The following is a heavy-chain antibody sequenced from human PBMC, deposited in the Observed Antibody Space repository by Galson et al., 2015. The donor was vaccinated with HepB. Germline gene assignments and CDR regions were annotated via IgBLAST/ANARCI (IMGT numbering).Heavy chain of an antibody. CDR1: GFTFSRYG. Sequence: SLRLSCAASGFTFSRYGIHWVRQAPGKGLEWVAVIWYEESFKYYADSVKGRFTISRDNSKNMLHLQMNSLKVEDTAVYYCARDGRLYGSGSTYYFDYWGQGTLSPSPQ. V-gene: IGHV3-33*01. J-gene: IGHJ4*02. CDR3: ARDGRLYGSGSTYYFDY. D-gene: IGHD3-10*01. CDR2: IWYEESFK.